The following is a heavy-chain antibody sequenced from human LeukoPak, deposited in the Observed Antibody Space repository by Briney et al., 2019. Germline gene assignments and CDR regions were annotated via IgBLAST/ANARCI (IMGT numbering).Heavy chain of an antibody. Sequence: GASVKVSCKASGGTFSSYAISWVRQAPGQGLEWMGGIIPIFGTANYAQKFQGRVTITADESTSTAYMELSSLRSEDTAVYYCAREGRWGVGATSGPDYWGQGTLVTVSS. V-gene: IGHV1-69*01. CDR3: AREGRWGVGATSGPDY. CDR2: IIPIFGTA. CDR1: GGTFSSYA. J-gene: IGHJ4*02. D-gene: IGHD1-26*01.